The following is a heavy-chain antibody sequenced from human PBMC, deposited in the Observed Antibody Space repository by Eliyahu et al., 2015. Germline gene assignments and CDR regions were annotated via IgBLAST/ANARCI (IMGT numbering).Heavy chain of an antibody. J-gene: IGHJ4*02. Sequence: QVQLQESGPGLVKPSEXLSLTCTVSGYSISSGYYWXWXRQPPGXGLEWIGSIYHSGSTYYNPSLKSRVTISVDTSKNQFSLKLSSVTAADTAVYYCARDQSGYYGSGSYYIPDYYFDYWGQGTLVTVSS. CDR2: IYHSGST. D-gene: IGHD3-10*01. CDR3: ARDQSGYYGSGSYYIPDYYFDY. CDR1: GYSISSGYY. V-gene: IGHV4-38-2*02.